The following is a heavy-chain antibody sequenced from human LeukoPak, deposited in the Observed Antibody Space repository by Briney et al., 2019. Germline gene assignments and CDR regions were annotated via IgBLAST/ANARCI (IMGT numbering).Heavy chain of an antibody. J-gene: IGHJ6*02. V-gene: IGHV1-8*01. CDR1: GYTFTSYD. Sequence: ASVKVSCKASGYTFTSYDINWARQATGQGPEWMGWMNPNSGNTDYAQKFQGSVTMTRNTSISTAYMELSSLRSEDTAVYYCARVAAAGYYDYGMDVWGQGTTVTVSS. D-gene: IGHD6-13*01. CDR2: MNPNSGNT. CDR3: ARVAAAGYYDYGMDV.